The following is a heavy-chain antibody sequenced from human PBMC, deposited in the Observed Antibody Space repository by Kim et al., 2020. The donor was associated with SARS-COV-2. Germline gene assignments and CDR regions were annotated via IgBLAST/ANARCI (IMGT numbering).Heavy chain of an antibody. Sequence: ASVKVSCKASGYTFTSYAMHWVRQAPGQRLEWMGWINAGNGNTKYSRKFQGRVTITRDTSASTAYMELSSLRSEDTAVYYCARYDSSGSNYWGQGTLVTVSS. J-gene: IGHJ4*02. CDR2: INAGNGNT. D-gene: IGHD3-22*01. CDR3: ARYDSSGSNY. V-gene: IGHV1-3*01. CDR1: GYTFTSYA.